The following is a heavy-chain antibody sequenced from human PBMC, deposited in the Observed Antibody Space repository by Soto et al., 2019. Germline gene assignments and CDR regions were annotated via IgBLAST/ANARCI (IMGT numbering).Heavy chain of an antibody. J-gene: IGHJ6*03. CDR3: ATNIVVVPAAMPGYYYYYMDV. V-gene: IGHV4-39*01. CDR2: IYYSGST. CDR1: GGSISSSSYY. Sequence: SETLSLTCTVSGGSISSSSYYWGWIRQPPGKGLEWIGSIYYSGSTYYNPSLKSRVTISVDTSKNQFSLKLSSVTAADTAVYYCATNIVVVPAAMPGYYYYYMDVWGKGTTVTVSS. D-gene: IGHD2-2*01.